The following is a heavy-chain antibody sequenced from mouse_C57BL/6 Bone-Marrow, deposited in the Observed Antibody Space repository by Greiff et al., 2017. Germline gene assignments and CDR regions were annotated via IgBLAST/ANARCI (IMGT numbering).Heavy chain of an antibody. CDR3: ARGSYYGSIYFDY. CDR2: IYPGSGNT. J-gene: IGHJ2*01. CDR1: GYTFTDYY. D-gene: IGHD1-1*01. Sequence: QVQLKESGAELVRPGASVKLSCKASGYTFTDYYINWVKQRPGQGLEWIARIYPGSGNTYYNEKFKGKATLTAEKSSSTAYMQLSSLTSEDSAVYFCARGSYYGSIYFDYWGQGTTLTGSS. V-gene: IGHV1-76*01.